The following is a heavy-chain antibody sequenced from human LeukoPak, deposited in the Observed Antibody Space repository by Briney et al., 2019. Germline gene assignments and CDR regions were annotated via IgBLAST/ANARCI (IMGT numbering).Heavy chain of an antibody. CDR3: AKYFASGSYYKLPH. D-gene: IGHD3-10*01. J-gene: IGHJ1*01. V-gene: IGHV3-23*01. Sequence: PGGSLRLSCAASGFTFSSDAMSWVRQAPGGGLGWVSTISGSGAYTYYADSVKGRFTISRDNSKNTLYLQMNSLRAEDTAVYYCAKYFASGSYYKLPHWGQGTLVTVSS. CDR2: ISGSGAYT. CDR1: GFTFSSDA.